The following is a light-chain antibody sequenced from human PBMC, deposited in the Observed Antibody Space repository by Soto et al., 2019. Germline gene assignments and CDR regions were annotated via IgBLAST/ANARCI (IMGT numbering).Light chain of an antibody. CDR2: SDN. CDR1: SSNIGSNT. Sequence: QPVLTQPPSASGTPGQRVTISCSGSSSNIGSNTVNWYQQLPGTAPKLLIYSDNQRPSGVPDRFSGSKSGTSASLAISGLQSGDEADYYCAAWDDSLNGRWVFGGGTKLTVL. J-gene: IGLJ3*02. CDR3: AAWDDSLNGRWV. V-gene: IGLV1-44*01.